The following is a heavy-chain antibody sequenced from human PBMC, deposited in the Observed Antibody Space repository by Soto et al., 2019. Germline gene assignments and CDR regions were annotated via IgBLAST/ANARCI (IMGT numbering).Heavy chain of an antibody. D-gene: IGHD6-13*01. V-gene: IGHV3-23*01. CDR1: GFTFNSYT. CDR2: ISGSGGTT. Sequence: EVQLLESRGGLVQPGGSLRLACAAAGFTFNSYTMSWVRQAPGKGLEWVSSISGSGGTTYYADSVKGRFTISRDNSKNTLYLEMNNPRAEDTAVYYCERFGIATPGGLDYWGQGTLVTVSS. J-gene: IGHJ4*02. CDR3: ERFGIATPGGLDY.